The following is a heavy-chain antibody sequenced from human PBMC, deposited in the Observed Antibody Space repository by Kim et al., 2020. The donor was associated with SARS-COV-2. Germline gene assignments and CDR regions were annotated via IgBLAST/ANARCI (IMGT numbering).Heavy chain of an antibody. D-gene: IGHD5-18*01. J-gene: IGHJ5*02. CDR3: ARRGYNYGFGYFDP. Sequence: PSLRSPVTISVDTSKNQFSLTLSSVTAADTAVYYCARRGYNYGFGYFDPWGQGTLVTVSS. V-gene: IGHV4-39*01.